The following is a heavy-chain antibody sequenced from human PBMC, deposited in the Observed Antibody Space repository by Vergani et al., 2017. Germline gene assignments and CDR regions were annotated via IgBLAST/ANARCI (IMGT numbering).Heavy chain of an antibody. Sequence: QVQLVQSGAEVKKPGASVKVSCKVSGYTLTELSMHWVRQAPGKGLEWLGGFDPEDGETIYAQKFQGRVTMTEDTSTDTAYMELSSLRSDDTAVYYCATGYCGGDCSSKPSHYYYYYGMDVWGQGP. V-gene: IGHV1-24*01. CDR2: FDPEDGET. D-gene: IGHD2-21*02. CDR3: ATGYCGGDCSSKPSHYYYYYGMDV. J-gene: IGHJ6*02. CDR1: GYTLTELS.